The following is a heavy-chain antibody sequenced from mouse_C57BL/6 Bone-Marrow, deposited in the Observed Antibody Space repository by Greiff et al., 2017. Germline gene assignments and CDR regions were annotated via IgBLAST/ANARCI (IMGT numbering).Heavy chain of an antibody. CDR1: GYTFTSYW. D-gene: IGHD4-1*01. CDR3: AKNWGVAY. Sequence: QVQLQQPGAELVKPGASVKLSCKASGYTFTSYWMQWVKQRPGQGLEWIGEIDPSDSYTNYNQKFKGKATLTVDTSSSTAYMQLSSLTSEDSAVYYCAKNWGVAYWGQGTLVTVSA. CDR2: IDPSDSYT. V-gene: IGHV1-50*01. J-gene: IGHJ3*01.